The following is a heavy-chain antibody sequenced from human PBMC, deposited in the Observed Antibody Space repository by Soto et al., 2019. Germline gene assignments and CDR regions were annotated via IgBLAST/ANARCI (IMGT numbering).Heavy chain of an antibody. V-gene: IGHV3-23*01. J-gene: IGHJ4*02. CDR2: ISGSGGST. Sequence: GGSLRLSCSASGFTFSSYAMSWVRQAPGKGLEWVSAISGSGGSTYYADSVKGRFTISRDNSKNTLYLQMNSLRAEDTAVYYCAKGGHLGVTPFDYWGQGTLVTVSS. CDR1: GFTFSSYA. D-gene: IGHD2-15*01. CDR3: AKGGHLGVTPFDY.